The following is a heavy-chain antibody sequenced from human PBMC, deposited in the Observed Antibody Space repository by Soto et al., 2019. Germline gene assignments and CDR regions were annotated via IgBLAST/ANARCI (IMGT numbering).Heavy chain of an antibody. CDR3: ARRVVTADGEYDY. J-gene: IGHJ4*02. CDR1: GGSISSSSYY. CDR2: ICYSGST. D-gene: IGHD2-21*02. V-gene: IGHV4-39*01. Sequence: QLQLQESGPGLVKPSETLYLTCTVSGGSISSSSYYWGWIRQPPGKGLEWIGSICYSGSTHYNPARKSRGAASVVTSNNQFSLKISSVTAGDAAVSYCARRVVTADGEYDYLGQGTLVNVFS.